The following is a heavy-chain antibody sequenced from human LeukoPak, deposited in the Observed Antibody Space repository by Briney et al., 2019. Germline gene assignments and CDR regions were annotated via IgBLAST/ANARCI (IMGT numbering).Heavy chain of an antibody. CDR3: ARETGSAVGSTDFDY. D-gene: IGHD4-17*01. J-gene: IGHJ4*02. Sequence: PGGSLRLSCAASGFTFSNYAIHWVRQAPGKGLEWVAVISYDGSNKYHADSVKGRFTISRDNSKNTLYLQMNSLRAEDTAVYYCARETGSAVGSTDFDYWGQGSLVTVST. V-gene: IGHV3-30-3*01. CDR1: GFTFSNYA. CDR2: ISYDGSNK.